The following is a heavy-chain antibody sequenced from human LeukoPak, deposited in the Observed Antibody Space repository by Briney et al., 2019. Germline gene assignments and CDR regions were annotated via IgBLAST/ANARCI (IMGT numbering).Heavy chain of an antibody. CDR1: GYSLTELS. Sequence: ASVKVSCKVSGYSLTELSLHWVRQAPGKGLEWMGGLDPADGEMIYTQMFQGRITMTEDSSTDIAYMEMSSLRSDDTAVYYCATGRTKWDLLNYWGQGTLVTVSS. J-gene: IGHJ4*02. V-gene: IGHV1-24*01. CDR3: ATGRTKWDLLNY. D-gene: IGHD1-26*01. CDR2: LDPADGEM.